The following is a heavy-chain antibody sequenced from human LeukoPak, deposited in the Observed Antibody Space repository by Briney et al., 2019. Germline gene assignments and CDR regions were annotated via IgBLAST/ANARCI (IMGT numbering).Heavy chain of an antibody. CDR2: IYYSGST. D-gene: IGHD3-9*01. CDR1: GGSISSDGYY. Sequence: SQTLSLTCTVSGGSISSDGYYWSWIRQPPGKGLEWIGYIYYSGSTNYNPSLKSRVTISVDTSKNQFSLKLSSVTAADTAVYYCARVFRGFDPWGQGTLVTVSS. J-gene: IGHJ5*02. CDR3: ARVFRGFDP. V-gene: IGHV4-30-4*08.